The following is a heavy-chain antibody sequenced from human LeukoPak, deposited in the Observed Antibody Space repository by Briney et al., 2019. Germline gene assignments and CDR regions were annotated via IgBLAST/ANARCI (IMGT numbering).Heavy chain of an antibody. V-gene: IGHV3-23*01. CDR3: AKPRGGTYYVFDY. J-gene: IGHJ4*02. Sequence: GGSLRLSCAASGFTFSTYAITWVRQAPGKGLEWVSTIFISDGSTYYADSVKGRFTISRDSSKNTLYLQMNSLRAEDTAVYYCAKPRGGTYYVFDYWGQGTLVTVSS. CDR1: GFTFSTYA. CDR2: IFISDGST. D-gene: IGHD1-26*01.